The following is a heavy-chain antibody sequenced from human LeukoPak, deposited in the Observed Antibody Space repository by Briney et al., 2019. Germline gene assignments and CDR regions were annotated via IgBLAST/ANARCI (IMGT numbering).Heavy chain of an antibody. CDR3: VAPPKDRSRGFDY. V-gene: IGHV4-39*01. D-gene: IGHD1-14*01. Sequence: SETLSLTCTVSGGSISSSSYYWGWIRQPPGKGLEWIGSIYYSGSTYYNPSLKSRVTISVDTSKNQFSLKLSSVTAADTAVYYCVAPPKDRSRGFDYWGQGTLVTVSS. CDR2: IYYSGST. CDR1: GGSISSSSYY. J-gene: IGHJ4*02.